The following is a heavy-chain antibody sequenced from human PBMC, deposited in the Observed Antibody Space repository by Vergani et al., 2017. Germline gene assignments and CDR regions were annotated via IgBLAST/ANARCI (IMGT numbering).Heavy chain of an antibody. CDR1: GGSISSYY. D-gene: IGHD3-16*01. V-gene: IGHV4-59*01. Sequence: QVQLQESGPGLVKPSETLSLTCTVSGGSISSYYWSWIRQPPGKGLEWIGYIYYSGSTNYNPSLKSRVTISVDTSKNQFSLKLSSVTAADTAVYYWARVQLGEEGMDVWGQGTTVTVSS. CDR2: IYYSGST. CDR3: ARVQLGEEGMDV. J-gene: IGHJ6*02.